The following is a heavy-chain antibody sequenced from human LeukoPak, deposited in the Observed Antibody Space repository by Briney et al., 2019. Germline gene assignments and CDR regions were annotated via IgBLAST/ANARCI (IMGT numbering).Heavy chain of an antibody. CDR3: ARESRENQPPLDY. J-gene: IGHJ4*02. CDR2: INPSVGST. Sequence: ASVKVSCTASGYTFSSYYMHWVRQAPGQGLEWMGIINPSVGSTSYAQKFQGRVTMTSDTSTSTVYMDLSSLGSEDTAMYYCARESRENQPPLDYWGQGTLVTVSS. V-gene: IGHV1-46*01. CDR1: GYTFSSYY. D-gene: IGHD1-26*01.